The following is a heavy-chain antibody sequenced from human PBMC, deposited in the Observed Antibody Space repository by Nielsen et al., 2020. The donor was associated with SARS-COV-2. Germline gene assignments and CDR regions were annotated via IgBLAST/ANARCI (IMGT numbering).Heavy chain of an antibody. D-gene: IGHD3-16*01. CDR3: AKDPRWTFGGALDY. V-gene: IGHV3-23*01. CDR2: ISGSGGST. Sequence: GGSLRLSCAASGFTFSSYAMSWVRQAPGKGLEWVSAISGSGGSTYYADSVKGRFTISRDNSKNTLYLQMNSLRAEDTAVYYCAKDPRWTFGGALDYWGQGTLVTVSS. J-gene: IGHJ4*02. CDR1: GFTFSSYA.